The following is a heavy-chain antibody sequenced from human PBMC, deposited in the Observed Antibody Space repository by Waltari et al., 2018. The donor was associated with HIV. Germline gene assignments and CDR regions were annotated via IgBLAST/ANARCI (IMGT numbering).Heavy chain of an antibody. D-gene: IGHD3-22*01. CDR2: ISGYNGDT. V-gene: IGHV1-18*01. Sequence: QAHLVQSGAELRKPGASVTDSCQASGYTFTNYGITWVRQATGQGLEWMGWISGYNGDTKYAQKVRGRVTMTTDTSTSTAYLEMGSLRFDDTAVYYCARDHYYGSSGYYSDYWGQGTLVTVSS. CDR1: GYTFTNYG. CDR3: ARDHYYGSSGYYSDY. J-gene: IGHJ4*02.